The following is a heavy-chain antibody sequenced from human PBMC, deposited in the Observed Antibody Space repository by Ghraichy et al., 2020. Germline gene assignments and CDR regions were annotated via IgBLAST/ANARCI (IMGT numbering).Heavy chain of an antibody. D-gene: IGHD5-18*01. Sequence: SVKVSCKASGGTFSSYAISWVRQAPGQGLEWMGGIIPIFGTANYAQKFQGRVTITADKSTSTAYMELSSLRSEDTAVYYCARDYEDTAMEPYYYYYMDVWGKGTTVTVSS. V-gene: IGHV1-69*06. J-gene: IGHJ6*03. CDR2: IIPIFGTA. CDR3: ARDYEDTAMEPYYYYYMDV. CDR1: GGTFSSYA.